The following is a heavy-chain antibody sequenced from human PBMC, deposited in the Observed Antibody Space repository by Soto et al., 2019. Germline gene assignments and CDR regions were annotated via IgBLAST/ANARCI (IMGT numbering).Heavy chain of an antibody. D-gene: IGHD2-21*02. CDR2: IHTGSGNT. CDR3: ARPLYGGDSPYAF. Sequence: QVQLVQSGAEVKKPGASVRISCKSSGYTFSAYPIHWVRQAPGQGLEWMGRIHTGSGNTQYSQKTQGRVTSTRDKSATTAFMELSSLSSEDTAVYYCARPLYGGDSPYAFWGQGTLVTVSS. V-gene: IGHV1-3*04. CDR1: GYTFSAYP. J-gene: IGHJ4*02.